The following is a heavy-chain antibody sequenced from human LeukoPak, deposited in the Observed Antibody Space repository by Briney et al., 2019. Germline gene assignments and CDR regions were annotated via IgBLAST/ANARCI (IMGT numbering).Heavy chain of an antibody. Sequence: SETLSLTCTVSGGSISSYYWSWIRQPPGKGLEWIGYIYYSGSTNYNPSLKSRVTISVDTSKNQFSLKLSSVTAADTAVYYCARLSGYSGYEDDYWGQGTLVTVSS. J-gene: IGHJ4*02. CDR1: GGSISSYY. V-gene: IGHV4-59*08. D-gene: IGHD5-12*01. CDR2: IYYSGST. CDR3: ARLSGYSGYEDDY.